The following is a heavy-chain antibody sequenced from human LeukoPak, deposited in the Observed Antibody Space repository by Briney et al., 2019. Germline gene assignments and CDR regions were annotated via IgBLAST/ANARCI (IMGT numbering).Heavy chain of an antibody. CDR1: GNTLTELS. Sequence: GASVKVSCKVSGNTLTELSMHWVRQAPGKGLEWMGGFDPEEGETIYAQKFQGRVTMTEDTSTDTAYMELSSQRSEDTAVYYCATGSGYDLAGFDYWGQGTLVTVSS. CDR2: FDPEEGET. J-gene: IGHJ4*02. CDR3: ATGSGYDLAGFDY. V-gene: IGHV1-24*01. D-gene: IGHD5-12*01.